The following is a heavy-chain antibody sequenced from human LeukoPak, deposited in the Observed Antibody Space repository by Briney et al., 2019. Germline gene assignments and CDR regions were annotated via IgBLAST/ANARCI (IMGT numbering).Heavy chain of an antibody. J-gene: IGHJ4*02. V-gene: IGHV3-30-3*01. CDR1: GFTFSSCA. Sequence: PGGSLSLSCAASGFTFSSCAMPCVRQSPGKGREWVAVISYDGSNKYYADSVKGRFTISRDNSKNTLYLQMNSLRAEDTAVYYCARTMITFGGVIVPTDYWGQGTLVTVSS. CDR2: ISYDGSNK. CDR3: ARTMITFGGVIVPTDY. D-gene: IGHD3-16*02.